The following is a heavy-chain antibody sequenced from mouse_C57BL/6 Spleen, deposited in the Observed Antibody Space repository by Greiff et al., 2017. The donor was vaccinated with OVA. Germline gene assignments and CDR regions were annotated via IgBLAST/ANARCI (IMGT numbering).Heavy chain of an antibody. D-gene: IGHD2-3*01. J-gene: IGHJ1*03. V-gene: IGHV2-2*01. CDR1: GFSFTSYG. CDR3: ARNSPIDGYSSYFDV. CDR2: IWRGGST. Sequence: VQLQQSGPGLVQPSQSLSITCTVSGFSFTSYGVHWVRQSPGKGLEWLGVIWRGGSTDYNAAFISRLSIRKDNSKSQVFFKMNSLQADDTAIYYCARNSPIDGYSSYFDVWGTGTTVTVSS.